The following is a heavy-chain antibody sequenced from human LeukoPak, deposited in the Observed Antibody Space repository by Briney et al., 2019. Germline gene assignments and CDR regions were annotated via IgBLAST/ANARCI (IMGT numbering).Heavy chain of an antibody. D-gene: IGHD3-22*01. CDR1: GYTLTGYY. V-gene: IGHV1-2*02. CDR2: INPNSGGT. Sequence: ASVKVSCKASGYTLTGYYMHWVRQAPGQGLEWMGWINPNSGGTNYAQKFQGRVTMTRDTSISTAYMELSRLRSDDTAVYYCARGSPYYYDSSGPWDYWGQGTLVTVSS. CDR3: ARGSPYYYDSSGPWDY. J-gene: IGHJ4*02.